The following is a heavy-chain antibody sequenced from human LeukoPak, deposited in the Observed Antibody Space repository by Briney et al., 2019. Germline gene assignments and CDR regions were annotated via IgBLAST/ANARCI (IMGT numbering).Heavy chain of an antibody. CDR1: GYIFSANY. D-gene: IGHD3-22*01. V-gene: IGHV1-46*01. CDR2: INPSGGST. Sequence: GASVKVSCKASGYIFSANYLHWVRQAPGQGLEWMGIINPSGGSTSYAQKFQGRVTMTRDMSTSTVYMELSSLRSEDTAVYYCARGTMTPSDYWGQGTLVTVSS. J-gene: IGHJ4*02. CDR3: ARGTMTPSDY.